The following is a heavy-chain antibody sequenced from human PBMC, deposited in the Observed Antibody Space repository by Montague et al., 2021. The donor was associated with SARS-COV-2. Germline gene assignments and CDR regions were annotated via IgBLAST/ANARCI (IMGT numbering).Heavy chain of an antibody. CDR1: GDSISYFY. J-gene: IGHJ4*02. D-gene: IGHD6-13*01. CDR3: ARDVVAAPGTFDY. Sequence: SETLSLTCTVSGDSISYFYWSWIRQPAGKGLEWIGRVSASGSTXXXPSXNGRVTMPVDTSKKQFSLRLSPVTAADTAVYYCARDVVAAPGTFDYWGQGTLVTVSS. V-gene: IGHV4-4*07. CDR2: VSASGST.